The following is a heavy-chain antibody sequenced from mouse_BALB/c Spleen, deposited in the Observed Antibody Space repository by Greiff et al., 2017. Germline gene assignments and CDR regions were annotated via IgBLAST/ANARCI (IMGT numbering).Heavy chain of an antibody. CDR1: GYSITSSYY. V-gene: IGHV3-6*02. D-gene: IGHD1-1*01. CDR2: ISYDGSN. J-gene: IGHJ4*01. Sequence: EVKLMESGPGLVKPSQSLSLTCSVTGYSITSSYYWNWIRQFPGNKLEWMGYISYDGSNNYNPSLKNRISITRDTSKNQFFLKLNSVTTEDTATYYCARAEDFYYYGSSYRDYYAMDYWGQGTSVTVSA. CDR3: ARAEDFYYYGSSYRDYYAMDY.